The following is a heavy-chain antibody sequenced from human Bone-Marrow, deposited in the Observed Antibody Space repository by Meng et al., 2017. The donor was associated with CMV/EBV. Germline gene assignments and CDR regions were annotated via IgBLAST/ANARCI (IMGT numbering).Heavy chain of an antibody. CDR2: ISSSSSYI. Sequence: SYSMNWVRQAPGKGLEWVSSISSSSSYIYYADSVKGRFTISRDNAKNSLYLQMNSLRAEDTAVYYCARTHTPLGYCSSTSCRTEDYWGQGTLVTVSS. CDR1: SYS. V-gene: IGHV3-21*04. CDR3: ARTHTPLGYCSSTSCRTEDY. J-gene: IGHJ4*02. D-gene: IGHD2-2*01.